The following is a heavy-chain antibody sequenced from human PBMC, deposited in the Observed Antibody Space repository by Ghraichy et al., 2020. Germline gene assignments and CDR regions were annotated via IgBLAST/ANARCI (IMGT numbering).Heavy chain of an antibody. D-gene: IGHD1-1*01. CDR3: ARGRVYRDY. CDR2: INHSGST. V-gene: IGHV4-34*01. CDR1: GGSFSGYY. Sequence: SETLSLTCAVYGGSFSGYYWSWIRQPPGKGLEWIGEINHSGSTNYNPSLKSRVTISVDTSKNQFSLKLSSVTAADTAVYYCARGRVYRDYWGQGTLVTVSS. J-gene: IGHJ4*02.